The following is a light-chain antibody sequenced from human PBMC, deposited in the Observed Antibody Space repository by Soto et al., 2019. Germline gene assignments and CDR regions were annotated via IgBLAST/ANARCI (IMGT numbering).Light chain of an antibody. CDR2: GAS. Sequence: EIVMTQSPATLSVSPGERATLSCRASQSVVSELAWYKQKPGQAPRLLIYGASTRATGIPARFSGSGSGTEFTLTISSLQSEDSAFYYCQEYYNWRRITFGGGTKVDIK. CDR3: QEYYNWRRIT. CDR1: QSVVSE. J-gene: IGKJ4*01. V-gene: IGKV3-15*01.